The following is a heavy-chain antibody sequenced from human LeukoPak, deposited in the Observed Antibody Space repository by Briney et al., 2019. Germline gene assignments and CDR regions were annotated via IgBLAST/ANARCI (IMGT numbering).Heavy chain of an antibody. CDR1: GGSVSSYY. CDR3: ARTGGDIVVVPAAIVFRRWRRENDAFDI. CDR2: IYASGST. Sequence: SETLSLTCTVSGGSVSSYYWSWIRQPPGKGLEWIGYIYASGSTNYNPFLKSRVTISVDTSKNQFSLKLSSVTAADTAVYYCARTGGDIVVVPAAIVFRRWRRENDAFDIWGQGTIVTVSS. J-gene: IGHJ3*02. D-gene: IGHD2-2*01. V-gene: IGHV4-4*09.